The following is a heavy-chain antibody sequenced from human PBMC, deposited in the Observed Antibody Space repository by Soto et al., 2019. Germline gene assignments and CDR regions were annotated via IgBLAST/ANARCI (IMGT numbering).Heavy chain of an antibody. CDR2: MNPNSGNT. CDR3: ARRGLRDNYYYYYGMDV. Sequence: ASVKVSCKASGYTFTSYDINWVRQATGQGLEWMGWMNPNSGNTGYAQKFRGRVTMTRNTSISTAYMELSSLRSEDTAVYYCARRGLRDNYYYYYGMDVWGQGTTVTVSS. CDR1: GYTFTSYD. J-gene: IGHJ6*02. V-gene: IGHV1-8*01. D-gene: IGHD3-10*01.